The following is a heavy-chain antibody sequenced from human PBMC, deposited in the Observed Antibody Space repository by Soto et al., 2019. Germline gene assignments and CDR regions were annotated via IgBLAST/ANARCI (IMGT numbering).Heavy chain of an antibody. CDR1: GFTFTSYA. CDR3: AKDGDGISRNKALDS. CDR2: ISVSGDRT. J-gene: IGHJ4*02. D-gene: IGHD3-3*02. Sequence: GALRLSCAASGFTFTSYAMCWVRQAPGKGLEWVSSISVSGDRTFYADSVKGRFTISRDNSRNTLHLQMNSLRAEDTAVYYCAKDGDGISRNKALDSWGQGTLVTVSS. V-gene: IGHV3-23*01.